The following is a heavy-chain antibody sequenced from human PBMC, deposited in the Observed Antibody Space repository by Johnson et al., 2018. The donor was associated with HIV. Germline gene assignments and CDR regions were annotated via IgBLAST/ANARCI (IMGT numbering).Heavy chain of an antibody. J-gene: IGHJ3*02. Sequence: QVQLVESGGGVVQPGRSLRLSCAASGFAFNAYGMHWVRQAPGKGLEWVAVISYDGSNKYYADSVKGRFTISRDNSKNTLYLQMNSLRAEDTAVYYCARVVSDYNFWSGGRAFDIWGQGTMVTVSS. CDR3: ARVVSDYNFWSGGRAFDI. CDR2: ISYDGSNK. CDR1: GFAFNAYG. D-gene: IGHD3-3*01. V-gene: IGHV3-30*19.